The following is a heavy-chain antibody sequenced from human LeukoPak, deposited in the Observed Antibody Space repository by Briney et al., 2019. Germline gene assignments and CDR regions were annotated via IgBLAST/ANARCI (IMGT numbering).Heavy chain of an antibody. CDR1: GFTFSSYW. Sequence: GGSLRLSCAASGFTFSSYWMSWVRQPPGKGLEWLANIKQDGSEKQYVDSVKGRFAISRDNTENSLYLQMNSLKAEDTAVYYCGRFTRSGDSVYWGQGTLVTVSS. D-gene: IGHD7-27*01. J-gene: IGHJ4*02. V-gene: IGHV3-7*04. CDR3: GRFTRSGDSVY. CDR2: IKQDGSEK.